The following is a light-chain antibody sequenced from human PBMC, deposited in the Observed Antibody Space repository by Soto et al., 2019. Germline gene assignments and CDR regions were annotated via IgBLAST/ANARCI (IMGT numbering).Light chain of an antibody. J-gene: IGLJ3*02. Sequence: QSVLTQPPSVSGAPGQRVTISCTGSSSNIGAGYPVHWYQQLPGTAPKLLVAGNRPSGVPDRFSVSKSGASASLAITGLQAEDEADYYCQSYDSSLSRRWVFGXGXXLTVL. CDR2: G. CDR1: SSNIGAGYP. CDR3: QSYDSSLSRRWV. V-gene: IGLV1-40*01.